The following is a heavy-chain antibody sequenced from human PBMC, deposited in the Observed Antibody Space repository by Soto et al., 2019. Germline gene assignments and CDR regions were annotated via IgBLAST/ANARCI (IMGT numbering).Heavy chain of an antibody. CDR1: GFPFSDYY. D-gene: IGHD6-6*01. Sequence: GGSLRLSCAASGFPFSDYYMSRIRQAPGKGLEWVSHITNSCSTKYYADSVKGRFTISRDNAKNSLFLQMNSLRAEDTAVYYCARTLAARFDYWGQGTPVSVSS. CDR2: ITNSCSTK. J-gene: IGHJ4*02. CDR3: ARTLAARFDY. V-gene: IGHV3-11*01.